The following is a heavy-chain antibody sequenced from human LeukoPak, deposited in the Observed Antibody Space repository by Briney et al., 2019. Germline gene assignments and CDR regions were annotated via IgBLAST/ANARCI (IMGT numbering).Heavy chain of an antibody. CDR1: GGSISSYY. CDR3: ARATEDMSTPFDY. V-gene: IGHV4-59*01. CDR2: IYYSGST. J-gene: IGHJ4*02. Sequence: SETLSLTCTVSGGSISSYYWSWIRQPPGKGLEWIGYIYYSGSTNYNPSLKSRVTISVDTSKNQFSLKLSSVTAADTAVYYCARATEDMSTPFDYWGQGTLVTVSS.